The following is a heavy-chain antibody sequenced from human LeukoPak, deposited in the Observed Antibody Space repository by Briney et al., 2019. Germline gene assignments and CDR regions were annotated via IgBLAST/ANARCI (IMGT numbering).Heavy chain of an antibody. CDR1: GGTFISYA. J-gene: IGHJ3*02. V-gene: IGHV1-69*13. CDR2: IIPIFGTA. Sequence: ASVKVSCKASGGTFISYAISWVRQAPGQGLEWMGGIIPIFGTANYAQKFQGRVTITADESTSTAYMELSSLRSEDTAVYYCARGQQSVDAFDIRGQGSMVTVSS. D-gene: IGHD5-24*01. CDR3: ARGQQSVDAFDI.